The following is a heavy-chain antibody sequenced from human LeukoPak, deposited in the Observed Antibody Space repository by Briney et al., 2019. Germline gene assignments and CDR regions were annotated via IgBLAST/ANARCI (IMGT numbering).Heavy chain of an antibody. Sequence: PGGSLRLSCAASGFTVSSNYMSWVRQAPGKGLEWVSVIYSGGSTYYADSVKGRFTISRDNSKNTLYLQMNSLRAEDTAVYYCARERTYCSSTSCYNWFDPWGQGTLATVSS. J-gene: IGHJ5*02. CDR1: GFTVSSNY. D-gene: IGHD2-2*01. V-gene: IGHV3-66*02. CDR3: ARERTYCSSTSCYNWFDP. CDR2: IYSGGST.